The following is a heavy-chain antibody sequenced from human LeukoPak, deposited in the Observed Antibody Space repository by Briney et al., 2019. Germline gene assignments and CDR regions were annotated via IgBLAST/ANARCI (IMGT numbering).Heavy chain of an antibody. D-gene: IGHD3-3*01. CDR1: GSHFISYA. CDR2: IYPDVSDT. V-gene: IGHV5-51*01. Sequence: GEPLEISFQGLGSHFISYAIGGVRPMPGKGREWMGIIYPDVSDTRYSPSFQGQVTISADQSFSPAYLQWSSLKASDTAMYYCARQYYDFWSGYPRQTYYFDYWRQGTLVTVSS. CDR3: ARQYYDFWSGYPRQTYYFDY. J-gene: IGHJ4*02.